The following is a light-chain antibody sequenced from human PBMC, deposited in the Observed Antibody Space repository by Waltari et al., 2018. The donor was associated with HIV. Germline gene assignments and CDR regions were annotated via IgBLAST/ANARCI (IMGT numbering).Light chain of an antibody. CDR3: CSKSTIYFGVL. Sequence: QSALTPPASVSGPPGQSITIPCTGTSADIGGYNLASWYQHHPGKAPRLIIFDVDKRPSGISDRFSGSKSGYTASLTISGLRTEDEADYFCCSKSTIYFGVLFGGGTTLTVL. V-gene: IGLV2-23*02. J-gene: IGLJ2*01. CDR1: SADIGGYNL. CDR2: DVD.